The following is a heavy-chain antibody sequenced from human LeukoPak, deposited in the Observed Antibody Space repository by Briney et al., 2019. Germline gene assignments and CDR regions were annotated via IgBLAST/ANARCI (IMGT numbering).Heavy chain of an antibody. CDR3: ARATPYDSSGYYYLYYYGMDV. V-gene: IGHV1-18*01. CDR1: GYTFTSYG. D-gene: IGHD3-22*01. CDR2: ISAYNGNT. J-gene: IGHJ6*02. Sequence: ASVKVSCKASGYTFTSYGISWVRQAPGQGLEWMGWISAYNGNTNYAQKLQGRVTMATDTSTSTAYMELRSLRSDDTAVYYCARATPYDSSGYYYLYYYGMDVWGQGTTVTVSS.